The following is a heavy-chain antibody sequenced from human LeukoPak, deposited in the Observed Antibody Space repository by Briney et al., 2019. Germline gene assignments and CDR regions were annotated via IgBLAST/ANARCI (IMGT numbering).Heavy chain of an antibody. CDR2: IYIDGNT. J-gene: IGHJ4*02. CDR3: ARGDGYNFFDS. CDR1: GFTVSRNY. Sequence: GGSLRLSSAASGFTVSRNYMSWVRQAPGKGLEWVSVIYIDGNTYYADSVRGRFTISRDNSKNTVYLQMNSLRAEDTAVYYCARGDGYNFFDSWGQGTLVTASS. V-gene: IGHV3-66*01. D-gene: IGHD5-24*01.